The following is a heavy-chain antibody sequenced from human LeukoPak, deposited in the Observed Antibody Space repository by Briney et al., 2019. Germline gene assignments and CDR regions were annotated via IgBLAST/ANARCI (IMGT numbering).Heavy chain of an antibody. CDR3: MTDTRPRGD. CDR2: IKSKNDGGTT. D-gene: IGHD1-1*01. V-gene: IGHV3-15*01. Sequence: GGSLRLSCAASGFTFSSYAMSWVRQAPGKGLEWVGRIKSKNDGGTTDYAAAVKGRFTISRDDSRNTLYLQMNSLKTEDTAVYYCMTDTRPRGDWGQGTLVTVSS. J-gene: IGHJ4*02. CDR1: GFTFSSYA.